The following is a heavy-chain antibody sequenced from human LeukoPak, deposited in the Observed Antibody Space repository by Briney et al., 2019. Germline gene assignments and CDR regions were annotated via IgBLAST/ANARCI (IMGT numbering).Heavy chain of an antibody. CDR1: GFTVSSNF. V-gene: IGHV3-66*02. CDR2: IYSGGTT. Sequence: HSGGSLRLSCAASGFTVSSNFMNWVRQAPGKGPEWVSVIYSGGTTYYADSVKGRFTISRDNSKNTLYLQMNSLRAEDTAVYYCATGRDGYKLGNCWGQGTLVTVSS. D-gene: IGHD5-24*01. CDR3: ATGRDGYKLGNC. J-gene: IGHJ4*02.